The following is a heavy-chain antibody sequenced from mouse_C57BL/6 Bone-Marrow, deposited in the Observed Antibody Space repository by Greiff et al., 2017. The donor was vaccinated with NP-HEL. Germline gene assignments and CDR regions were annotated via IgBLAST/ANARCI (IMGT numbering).Heavy chain of an antibody. J-gene: IGHJ2*01. CDR1: GFTFSSYG. CDR3: ARHEGLRPFAY. D-gene: IGHD2-4*01. Sequence: DVMLVESGGDLVKPGGSLKLSCAASGFTFSSYGMSWVRQTPDKRLEWVATISSGGSYTYYPDSVKGRFTISRDNAKNTLYLQMSSLKSEDTAMYYCARHEGLRPFAYWGQGTTLTVSS. V-gene: IGHV5-6*02. CDR2: ISSGGSYT.